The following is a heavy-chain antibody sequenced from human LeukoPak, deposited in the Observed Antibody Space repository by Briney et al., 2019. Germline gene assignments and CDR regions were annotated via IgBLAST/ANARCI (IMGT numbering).Heavy chain of an antibody. CDR3: ARYYYDGSGYYYPVDY. J-gene: IGHJ4*02. CDR1: GGSISSTSSY. V-gene: IGHV4-39*01. CDR2: IYYSGTT. D-gene: IGHD3-22*01. Sequence: SETLSLTCTVSGGSISSTSSYWGWIRQPPGKGLEWIGSIYYSGTTYYNPSLKSRVTISVETSKNQFSLRLSSVTAADTAVYYCARYYYDGSGYYYPVDYWGQGTLVTVSS.